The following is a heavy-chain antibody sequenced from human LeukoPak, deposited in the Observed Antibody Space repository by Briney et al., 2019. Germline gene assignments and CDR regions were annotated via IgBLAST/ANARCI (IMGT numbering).Heavy chain of an antibody. CDR1: GYTFTSYD. J-gene: IGHJ4*02. CDR3: ARIVTTGVRDY. V-gene: IGHV1-8*01. Sequence: GASVKVSCKASGYTFTSYDINWVRRATGQGLEWMGWMNPNSGNTGYVQKFQGRVTMTRHTSISTAYMELSSLRSEDTAVYYCARIVTTGVRDYWGQGTLVTVSS. CDR2: MNPNSGNT. D-gene: IGHD4-23*01.